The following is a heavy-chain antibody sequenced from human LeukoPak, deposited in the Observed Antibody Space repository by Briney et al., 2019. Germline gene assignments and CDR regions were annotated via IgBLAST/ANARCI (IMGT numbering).Heavy chain of an antibody. J-gene: IGHJ4*02. CDR3: TTYLRATDFDY. V-gene: IGHV3-15*01. Sequence: GGSLRLSCAASGFTFSNAWMSWVRQAPGKGLEWVGRIKSKTDDGTIDYAAPVKGRFTISRGDSKNTLYLQMNSLKTEDTAVYYCTTYLRATDFDYWGQGTLVTVSS. D-gene: IGHD5-12*01. CDR1: GFTFSNAW. CDR2: IKSKTDDGTI.